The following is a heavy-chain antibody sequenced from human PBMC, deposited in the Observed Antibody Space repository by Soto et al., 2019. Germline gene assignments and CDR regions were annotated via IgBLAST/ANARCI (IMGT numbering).Heavy chain of an antibody. V-gene: IGHV4-38-2*01. Sequence: PGQGLEWIGSIYHSGSTYYNPPLKSRVTISVDTSKNQFSLKLSSVTAADPDVYYFASITVTIGRSERGMGVWGEGTTGTV. CDR3: ASITVTIGRSERGMGV. J-gene: IGHJ6*01. D-gene: IGHD4-17*01. CDR2: IYHSGST.